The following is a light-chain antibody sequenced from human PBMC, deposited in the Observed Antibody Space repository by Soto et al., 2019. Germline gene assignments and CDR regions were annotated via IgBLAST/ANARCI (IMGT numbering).Light chain of an antibody. CDR2: AAY. J-gene: IGKJ2*01. V-gene: IGKV1-39*01. CDR1: QNIRNY. Sequence: DIQMTQSPSSLSASVGDRVTIACRASQNIRNYLNWYQQTPGKAPKLLIYAAYSLQSGVPSRFSGSGSATDFTLTITSLQREDSGTFYCQQCASTPYTVGQGTKLEIK. CDR3: QQCASTPYT.